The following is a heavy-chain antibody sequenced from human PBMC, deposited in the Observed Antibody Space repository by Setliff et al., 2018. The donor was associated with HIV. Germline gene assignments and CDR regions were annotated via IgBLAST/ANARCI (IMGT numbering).Heavy chain of an antibody. CDR3: AGHVARFDYDTGGYYVSHFDY. D-gene: IGHD3-22*01. Sequence: SETLSLTCAVSGGSTSNEYWSWIRQPPGKGLEWIGYIYDSGSPKYNPSRKSRVTISIDTSKSQISLKLTSVTAADTAVYFCAGHVARFDYDTGGYYVSHFDYWGQGTQVTVSS. CDR1: GGSTSNEY. CDR2: IYDSGSP. J-gene: IGHJ4*02. V-gene: IGHV4-59*01.